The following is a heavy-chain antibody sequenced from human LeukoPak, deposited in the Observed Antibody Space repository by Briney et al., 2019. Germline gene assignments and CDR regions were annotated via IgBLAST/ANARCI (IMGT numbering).Heavy chain of an antibody. CDR1: GYTFTGYY. CDR2: INPNSGGT. V-gene: IGHV1-2*02. D-gene: IGHD1-7*01. CDR3: ARGKNWNYANYFDY. Sequence: ASVKVSCKASGYTFTGYYMHWVRQAPGQGIEWMGWINPNSGGTNYAQKFQGRVTITRDTSISTAYMELSRLRSDDTAVYYCARGKNWNYANYFDYWGQGTLVTVSS. J-gene: IGHJ4*02.